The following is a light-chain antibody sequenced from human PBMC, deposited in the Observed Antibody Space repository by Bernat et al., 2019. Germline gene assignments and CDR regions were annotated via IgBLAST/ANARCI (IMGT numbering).Light chain of an antibody. V-gene: IGLV2-11*01. J-gene: IGLJ3*02. CDR2: YVN. Sequence: QSALTQPRSVSGSPGQSVTVSCTGSSRDIGGYNYVTWYQQHTGKAPKLMIYYVNQRPPGVPDCFSGSKSGNTASLTISGLQAEDEADYYCCSVAGKSAWVFGGGTTVTVL. CDR1: SRDIGGYNY. CDR3: CSVAGKSAWV.